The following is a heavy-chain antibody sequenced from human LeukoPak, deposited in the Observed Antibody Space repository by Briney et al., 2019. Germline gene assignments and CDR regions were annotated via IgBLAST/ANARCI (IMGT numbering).Heavy chain of an antibody. CDR1: GFTFSSYA. CDR2: ISGSGGST. D-gene: IGHD2/OR15-2a*01. CDR3: ATDLHSSYYYYYMDV. Sequence: GGSLRLSCAASGFTFSSYAMSWVRQAPGKGLEWVSAISGSGGSTYYADSVKGRFTISRDNSKNTLYLQMNSLRAEDTAVYYCATDLHSSYYYYYMDVWGKGTTVTVSS. J-gene: IGHJ6*03. V-gene: IGHV3-23*01.